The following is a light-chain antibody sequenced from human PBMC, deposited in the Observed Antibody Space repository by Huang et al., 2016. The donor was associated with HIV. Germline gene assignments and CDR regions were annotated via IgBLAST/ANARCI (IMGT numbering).Light chain of an antibody. Sequence: EIVLTQSPATLSLSPGERATLSCRASQIVRNYLAWYQQKPGQAPRLLIYDASQRATGIPARFTGSGFGTDFTLTISSLEPEDFAVYYCQQRSNWPPTFGQGTKVEIK. J-gene: IGKJ1*01. V-gene: IGKV3-11*01. CDR3: QQRSNWPPT. CDR2: DAS. CDR1: QIVRNY.